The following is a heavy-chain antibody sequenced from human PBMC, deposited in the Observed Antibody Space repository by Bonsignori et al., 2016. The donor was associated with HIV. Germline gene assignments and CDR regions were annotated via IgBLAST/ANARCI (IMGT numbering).Heavy chain of an antibody. CDR2: IYTSGST. J-gene: IGHJ4*01. D-gene: IGHD3-22*01. CDR3: ARSRYYPDVYYFDF. CDR1: GGSISSGSYY. V-gene: IGHV4-61*02. Sequence: QVQLQESGPGLVKPSQTLSLTCTVSGGSISSGSYYWSWIRQPAGKGLEWIGRIYTSGSTNYNPSLKSRVTISVDTSKNQFSLKLSSVTAADTAVYYCARSRYYPDVYYFDFWARNAGHRLL.